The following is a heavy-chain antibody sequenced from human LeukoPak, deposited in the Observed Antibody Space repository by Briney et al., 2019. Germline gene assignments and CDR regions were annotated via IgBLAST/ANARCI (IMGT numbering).Heavy chain of an antibody. D-gene: IGHD6-19*01. J-gene: IGHJ6*02. CDR1: GFLVSSNY. Sequence: GGSLRLSCTASGFLVSSNYKSWGRQATGKGLEWVSVIYSGGSTYYADSVKGRFTISRDNSKNTLYLQMNSLRAEDTAVYYCARDGAVAGTDYYYYGMDVWGQGTTVTVSS. CDR3: ARDGAVAGTDYYYYGMDV. V-gene: IGHV3-53*01. CDR2: IYSGGST.